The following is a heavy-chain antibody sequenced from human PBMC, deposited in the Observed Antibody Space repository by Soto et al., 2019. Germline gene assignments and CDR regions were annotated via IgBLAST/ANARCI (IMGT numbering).Heavy chain of an antibody. V-gene: IGHV4-59*01. Sequence: SETLSLTCTVSGGSISSYYWSWIRQPPGKGLERIGYIYYSGSTNYNPSLKSRVTISVDTSKNQFSLKLSSVTAADTAVYYCARAHYYDSSGYYYVHYFDYWGQGTLVTVSS. CDR1: GGSISSYY. D-gene: IGHD3-22*01. CDR3: ARAHYYDSSGYYYVHYFDY. J-gene: IGHJ4*02. CDR2: IYYSGST.